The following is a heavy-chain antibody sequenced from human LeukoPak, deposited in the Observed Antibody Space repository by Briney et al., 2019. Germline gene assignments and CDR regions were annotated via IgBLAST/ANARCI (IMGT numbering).Heavy chain of an antibody. V-gene: IGHV1-46*01. CDR1: GYTFTSYY. D-gene: IGHD6-19*01. CDR3: ARGSSGWLFDY. J-gene: IGHJ4*02. Sequence: ASVKVSCKASGYTFTSYYMHGVRQAPGQGLEWMGIINPSGGSASYAQKFQGRVTTTRDTSTSTVYMELSSLRSEDTAVYYCARGSSGWLFDYWGQGTLVTVSS. CDR2: INPSGGSA.